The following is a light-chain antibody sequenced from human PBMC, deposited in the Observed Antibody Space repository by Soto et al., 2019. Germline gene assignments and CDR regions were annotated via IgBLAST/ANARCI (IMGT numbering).Light chain of an antibody. Sequence: EIVLTQSPGTLSLSPGDAATLSCRPSRSITRNLAWYQQKPGQAPRLLIYDTSNRATGIPARFSGSGSGTDFTLTISSLEPEDFAVYYCQQRTDWSPLTFGGGTKVEV. CDR1: RSITRN. CDR2: DTS. J-gene: IGKJ4*01. V-gene: IGKV3-11*01. CDR3: QQRTDWSPLT.